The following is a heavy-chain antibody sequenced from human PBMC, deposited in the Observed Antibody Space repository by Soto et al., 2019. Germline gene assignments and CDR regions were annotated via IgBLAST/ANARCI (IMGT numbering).Heavy chain of an antibody. V-gene: IGHV1-18*04. J-gene: IGHJ6*02. CDR2: ISTYNGNT. CDR3: ARGLGTNGLDV. Sequence: QVQLLQSGAEVKKPGASVKVSCKASGDNFTTYGITWVRQAPGQGLEWLGGISTYNGNTDYAQNLQDRVTITTETSTSTAYLEVRSLTSDDTAVYFCARGLGTNGLDVWGQGTTVTVSS. D-gene: IGHD7-27*01. CDR1: GDNFTTYG.